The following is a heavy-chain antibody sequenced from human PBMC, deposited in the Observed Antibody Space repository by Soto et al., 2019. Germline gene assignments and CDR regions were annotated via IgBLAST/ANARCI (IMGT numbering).Heavy chain of an antibody. V-gene: IGHV4-39*01. J-gene: IGHJ5*02. Sequence: SETLSLTCTVSGGSISSSSYYWGWIRQPPGKGLEWIGSIYYSGSTYYNPSLKSRVTISVDTSKNQFSLKLSSVTAADTAVYYCARRYGGELYCFDPWGQGTLVTLSS. CDR2: IYYSGST. D-gene: IGHD3-10*01. CDR3: ARRYGGELYCFDP. CDR1: GGSISSSSYY.